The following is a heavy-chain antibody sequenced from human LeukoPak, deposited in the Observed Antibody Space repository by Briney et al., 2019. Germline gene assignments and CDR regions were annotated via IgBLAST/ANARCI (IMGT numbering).Heavy chain of an antibody. Sequence: GESLQISCKGSGYRFTSYWIGWVRRMPGKGLEWMGIIYPGDSDTRYSPSFQGQVTISADKSISTAYLQWSSLKASDTAMYYCARPAIRSDYGVARGYFDYWGQGTLVTVSS. D-gene: IGHD4-17*01. CDR2: IYPGDSDT. CDR1: GYRFTSYW. J-gene: IGHJ4*02. V-gene: IGHV5-51*01. CDR3: ARPAIRSDYGVARGYFDY.